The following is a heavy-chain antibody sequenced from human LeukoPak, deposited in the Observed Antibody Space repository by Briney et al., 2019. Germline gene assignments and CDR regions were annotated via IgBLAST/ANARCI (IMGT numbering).Heavy chain of an antibody. Sequence: ASVKVSYKASGYTFTGYDINWVRQATGQGLEWMGWMNPNTGDTGYAQKFRGRVTMTRNTSIDTAYMELSGLRSEDTAVYYCTRGSLSVSSRDYWGQGTLHTVS. CDR1: GYTFTGYD. V-gene: IGHV1-8*01. CDR2: MNPNTGDT. J-gene: IGHJ4*02. D-gene: IGHD1-26*01. CDR3: TRGSLSVSSRDY.